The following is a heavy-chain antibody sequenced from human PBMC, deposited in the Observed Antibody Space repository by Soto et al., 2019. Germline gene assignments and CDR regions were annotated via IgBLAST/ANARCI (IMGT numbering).Heavy chain of an antibody. D-gene: IGHD6-13*01. CDR2: IIPYYNTL. J-gene: IGHJ4*02. V-gene: IGHV1-69*01. CDR1: EGTFNSYA. CDR3: ASGASRWYPYFFDS. Sequence: QAQVVQSGAEVRKPGSSVKLSCKASEGTFNSYAIAWVRQAPGQGLEWMGGIIPYYNTLNYAQKFQDRVTIAADDSTNTVYMELSSLRSDDTAVYFCASGASRWYPYFFDSWAQGNLVSVSS.